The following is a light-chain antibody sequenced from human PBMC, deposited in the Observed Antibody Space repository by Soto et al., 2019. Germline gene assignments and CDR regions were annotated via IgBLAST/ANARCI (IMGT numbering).Light chain of an antibody. CDR2: SNN. J-gene: IGLJ2*01. CDR1: SSNIGRNT. Sequence: QPVLTQPPSASGTPGQRVTISCSGSSSNIGRNTVNWYQQLPETAPKLLIYSNNQRPSGVPDRFSGSKSGTSASLAISGLRSEDEADYCCAAWDDSLKAEVSGGGTKLTVL. V-gene: IGLV1-44*01. CDR3: AAWDDSLKAEV.